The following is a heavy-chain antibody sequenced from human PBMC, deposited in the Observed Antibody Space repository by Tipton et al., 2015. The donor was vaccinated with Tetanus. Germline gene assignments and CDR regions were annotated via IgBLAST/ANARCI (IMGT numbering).Heavy chain of an antibody. CDR3: ARSADHWFDP. J-gene: IGHJ5*01. V-gene: IGHV4-39*01. CDR1: GGSMRSGTFY. Sequence: TLSLTCTVSGGSMRSGTFYWDWIRQSPGKGLEWIGNVYYNGNSLENPSLKGRVTLSLDKSKNQFSLKLRSVTAADTALYYCARSADHWFDPWGQGILVTVSS. CDR2: VYYNGNS.